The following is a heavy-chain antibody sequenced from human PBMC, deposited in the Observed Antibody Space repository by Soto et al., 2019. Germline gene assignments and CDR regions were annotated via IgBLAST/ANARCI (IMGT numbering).Heavy chain of an antibody. V-gene: IGHV4-59*08. Sequence: PSETLSLTCTVSGGSISSYYWSWIRQPPGKGLEWIGCFYYSGSTNYNPSLKSRVTISVDTSKNQFFLKLSSVTAADTAVYYCARHSRGHSHRYWVDYWGRGTLVTVSS. J-gene: IGHJ4*02. D-gene: IGHD5-18*01. CDR3: ARHSRGHSHRYWVDY. CDR2: FYYSGST. CDR1: GGSISSYY.